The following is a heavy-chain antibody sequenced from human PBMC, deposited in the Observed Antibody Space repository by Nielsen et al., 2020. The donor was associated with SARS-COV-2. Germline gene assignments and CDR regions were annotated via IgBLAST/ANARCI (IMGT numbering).Heavy chain of an antibody. CDR3: AKDWDYGGNRYFDY. Sequence: GESLKISCAVSGLTFNIYAMSWVRQAPGKGLEWVSGISSSGSKTHDADSVKGRFAISRDNSKNTLYLQMNSLRAEDTAVYYCAKDWDYGGNRYFDYWGQGTLVTVSS. J-gene: IGHJ4*02. CDR1: GLTFNIYA. CDR2: ISSSGSKT. V-gene: IGHV3-23*01. D-gene: IGHD4-23*01.